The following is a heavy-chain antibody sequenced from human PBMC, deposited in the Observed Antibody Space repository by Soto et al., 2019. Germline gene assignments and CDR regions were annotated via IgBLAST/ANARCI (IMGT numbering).Heavy chain of an antibody. CDR3: ARTDIVSTNWFDP. D-gene: IGHD5-12*01. CDR1: GESFIGYY. J-gene: IGHJ5*02. Sequence: QVHLQQWGAGLLKPSETLSLTCAVYGESFIGYYWTWIRQSPGKGLEWIGEINHGGSTNYNPSLKSRVTISIDTSKSQFSLKLTSVTAADTSVYYCARTDIVSTNWFDPWGQGNLVTVSS. V-gene: IGHV4-34*01. CDR2: INHGGST.